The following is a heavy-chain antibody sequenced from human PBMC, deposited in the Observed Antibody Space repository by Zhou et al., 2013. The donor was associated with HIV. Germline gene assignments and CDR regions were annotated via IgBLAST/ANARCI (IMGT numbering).Heavy chain of an antibody. CDR2: IIPIFGTA. Sequence: QVQLVQSGAEVKKPGSSVKVSCKASGGTFSSYAISWVRQAPGQGLEWMGGIIPIFGTANYAQKFQGRVTITTDESTSTAYMELSSLRSEDTAVYYCASLWGGLNGRRGSSFDYWGQGTLVTVSS. CDR3: ASLWGGLNGRRGSSFDY. J-gene: IGHJ4*02. D-gene: IGHD3-10*01. CDR1: GGTFSSYA. V-gene: IGHV1-69*05.